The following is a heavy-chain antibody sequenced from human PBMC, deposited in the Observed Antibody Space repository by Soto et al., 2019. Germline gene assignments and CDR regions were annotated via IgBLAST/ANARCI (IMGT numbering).Heavy chain of an antibody. V-gene: IGHV4-31*03. J-gene: IGHJ5*02. CDR1: GDSIGGVGY. Sequence: SETLSLTCTVSGDSIGGVGYWSWVRPFPGRGLEWIGCISSSGSTYYNPALNNRISLSLDTSQNQFSLKLLSVTAADSAIYYCARSGVTGIVIPSHWFDPWGEGTLVTVP. CDR3: ARSGVTGIVIPSHWFDP. CDR2: ISSSGST. D-gene: IGHD2-21*02.